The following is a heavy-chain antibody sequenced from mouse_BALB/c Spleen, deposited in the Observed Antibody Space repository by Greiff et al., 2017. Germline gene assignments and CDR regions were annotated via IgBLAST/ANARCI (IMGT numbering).Heavy chain of an antibody. D-gene: IGHD4-1*01. V-gene: IGHV5-9-4*01. CDR3: ARETSGSYAMDY. J-gene: IGHJ4*01. CDR2: ISSGGSYT. CDR1: GFTFSSYA. Sequence: EVMLVESGGGLVKPGGSLKLSCAASGFTFSSYAMSWVRQSPEKRLEWVAEISSGGSYTYYPDTVTGRFTISRDNAKNTLYLEMSSLRSEDTAMYYCARETSGSYAMDYWGQGTSVTVSS.